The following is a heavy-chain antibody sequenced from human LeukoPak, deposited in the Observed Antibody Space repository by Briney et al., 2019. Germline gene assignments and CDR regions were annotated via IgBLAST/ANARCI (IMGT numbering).Heavy chain of an antibody. J-gene: IGHJ4*02. CDR1: GGTFSSYA. CDR3: ARESAAGILSYFDY. V-gene: IGHV1-69*05. CDR2: IIPIFGTA. D-gene: IGHD6-13*01. Sequence: SVKVSCKASGGTFSSYAISWVRQAPGQGLGWMGGIIPIFGTANYAQKFQGRVTITTDESTSTAYMELSSLRSEDTAVYYCARESAAGILSYFDYWGQETLVTVSS.